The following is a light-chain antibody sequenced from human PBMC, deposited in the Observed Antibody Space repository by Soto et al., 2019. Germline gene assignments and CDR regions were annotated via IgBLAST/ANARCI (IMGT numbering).Light chain of an antibody. CDR3: QQRTNSPPWT. CDR1: QYINTR. CDR2: QTS. J-gene: IGKJ1*01. V-gene: IGKV3-11*01. Sequence: EIVLTQSPATLSSFPGDRVTLSCRASQYINTRLAWYQHRPGQAPRLLIYQTSIRAAGIPARFSASGSGTDFTLSVSGLETEDFATYYCQQRTNSPPWTFGQGTRVELK.